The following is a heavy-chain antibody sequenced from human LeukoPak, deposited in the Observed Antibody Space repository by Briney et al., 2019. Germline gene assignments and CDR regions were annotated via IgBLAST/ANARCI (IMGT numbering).Heavy chain of an antibody. Sequence: GRSLRLSCAASGFTFSSYGMHWVRQAPGKGLEWVAVISYDGSNKYYADSVKGRFTISRDNSKNTLYLQMNSLRAEDTALYYASGHGSNSYWGQGTLVTVSS. V-gene: IGHV3-30*03. CDR1: GFTFSSYG. D-gene: IGHD6-13*01. CDR3: SGHGSNSY. J-gene: IGHJ4*02. CDR2: ISYDGSNK.